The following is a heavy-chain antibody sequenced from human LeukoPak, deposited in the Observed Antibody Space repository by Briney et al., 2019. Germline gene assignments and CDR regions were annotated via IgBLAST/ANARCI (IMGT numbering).Heavy chain of an antibody. CDR2: ISHDGSNK. Sequence: GGSLRLSCAASGFTFSNYGMHWVRQAPGKGLEWVAVISHDGSNKYYADSVRGRSTISRDNSKNTLYLQMNSLRAEGTAVYYCAKDGDSGDFDYWGQGTLVTVSS. D-gene: IGHD3-10*01. V-gene: IGHV3-30*18. CDR1: GFTFSNYG. J-gene: IGHJ4*02. CDR3: AKDGDSGDFDY.